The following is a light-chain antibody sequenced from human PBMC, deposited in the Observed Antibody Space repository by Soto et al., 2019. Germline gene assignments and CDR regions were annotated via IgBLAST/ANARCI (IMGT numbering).Light chain of an antibody. Sequence: QSALTQPPSASGSPGQSVTISCTGTSNDVGGYNYVSWYQQHPGKAPKLMIYEVSKRPSGVPDRLSGSKSGNRASLTISGLQAEDEADYYCSSYAGNNHVVFGGGTKLTVL. V-gene: IGLV2-8*01. CDR1: SNDVGGYNY. CDR3: SSYAGNNHVV. CDR2: EVS. J-gene: IGLJ2*01.